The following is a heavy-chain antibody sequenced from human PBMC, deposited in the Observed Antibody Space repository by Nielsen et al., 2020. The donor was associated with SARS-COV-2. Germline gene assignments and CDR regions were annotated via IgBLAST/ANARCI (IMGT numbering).Heavy chain of an antibody. CDR2: INWNGGST. V-gene: IGHV3-20*04. J-gene: IGHJ6*02. CDR1: GFTFDDYA. CDR3: ARTYSGSYYYGMDV. D-gene: IGHD1-26*01. Sequence: GGSLRLSCAASGFTFDDYAMHWVRQAPGKGLEWVSGINWNGGSTGYADSVKGRFTISRDNSKNTLYLQMNSLRAEDTAVYYCARTYSGSYYYGMDVWGQGTTVTVSS.